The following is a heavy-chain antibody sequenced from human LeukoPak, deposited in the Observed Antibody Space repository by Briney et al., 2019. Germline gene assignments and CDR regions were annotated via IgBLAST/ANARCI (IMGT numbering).Heavy chain of an antibody. CDR2: IRSKANSYAT. CDR1: GFTFSGSA. D-gene: IGHD1-1*01. Sequence: GGSLRLSCAASGFTFSGSAMHWVRQASGEGLEWVGRIRSKANSYATAYAASVKGRFTISRDDSKNTAYLQMNSLKTEDTAVYYCTRRTSSQDYWGQGTLVTVSS. J-gene: IGHJ4*02. V-gene: IGHV3-73*01. CDR3: TRRTSSQDY.